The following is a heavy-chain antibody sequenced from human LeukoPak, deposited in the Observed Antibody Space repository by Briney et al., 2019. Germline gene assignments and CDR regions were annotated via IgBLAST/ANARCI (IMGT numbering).Heavy chain of an antibody. D-gene: IGHD3-10*01. CDR3: ARDLAWFGDPQGY. J-gene: IGHJ4*02. CDR1: GYTFTGYY. V-gene: IGHV1-2*02. CDR2: INPNSGGT. Sequence: ASVKVSCKASGYTFTGYYMHWVRQAPGQGLEWMGWINPNSGGTNYAQKFQGRVTMTRDTSISAAYMELSRLRSDDTAVYYCARDLAWFGDPQGYWGQGTLVTVSS.